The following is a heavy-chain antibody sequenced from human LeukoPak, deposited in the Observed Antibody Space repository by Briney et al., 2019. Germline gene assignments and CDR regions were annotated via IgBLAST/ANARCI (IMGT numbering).Heavy chain of an antibody. CDR3: ARDSDSSGYFTFDY. CDR1: GFTVSSNY. D-gene: IGHD3-22*01. Sequence: GGSLRLSCAASGFTVSSNYMSWVRQAPGKGLEWVSVIHSGGSTYYADSVKGRFTISRDNSKNTLYLQMNSLRAEDTAVYYCARDSDSSGYFTFDYWGQGTLVTVSS. V-gene: IGHV3-66*02. J-gene: IGHJ4*02. CDR2: IHSGGST.